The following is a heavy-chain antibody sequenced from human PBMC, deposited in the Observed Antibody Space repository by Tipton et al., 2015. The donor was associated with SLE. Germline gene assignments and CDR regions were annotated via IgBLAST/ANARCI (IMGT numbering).Heavy chain of an antibody. J-gene: IGHJ3*02. V-gene: IGHV4-39*07. CDR3: ARDGDIVLEPVPIPPAFDI. D-gene: IGHD2-8*02. CDR2: IYYSGST. CDR1: GGSISSSSYH. Sequence: LRLSCTVSGGSISSSSYHWGWIRQSPGKGLEWIGSIYYSGSTNYNPSLKSRVTVSADTSKNQFSLNLRSVTAADTAVYYCARDGDIVLEPVPIPPAFDIWGQGTMVTVSS.